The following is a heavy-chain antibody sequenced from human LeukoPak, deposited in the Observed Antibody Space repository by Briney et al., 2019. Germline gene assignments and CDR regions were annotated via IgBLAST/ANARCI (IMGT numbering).Heavy chain of an antibody. CDR2: ISSSGSTI. CDR3: AREVGDIVVVPAARAFDI. Sequence: GGSLRLSCAASGFTFSSYEMNWVRQAPGKGLEWVSYISSSGSTIYYADSVKGRFTISRDNAKNSLYLQMNSLRAEDTAVYYCAREVGDIVVVPAARAFDIWGQGTMVTVSS. CDR1: GFTFSSYE. J-gene: IGHJ3*02. D-gene: IGHD2-2*01. V-gene: IGHV3-48*03.